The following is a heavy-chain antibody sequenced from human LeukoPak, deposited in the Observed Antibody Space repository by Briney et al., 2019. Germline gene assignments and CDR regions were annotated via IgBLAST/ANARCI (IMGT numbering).Heavy chain of an antibody. CDR3: ASHLSGHNWFDP. V-gene: IGHV1-18*01. D-gene: IGHD1-26*01. CDR2: ISAYNGNT. J-gene: IGHJ5*02. Sequence: ASVKLSCTASGYTFTSYGISWVRQAPGQGLEWMGWISAYNGNTNYAQKLQGRVTMTTDTSTSTAYMELRSLRPDDTAVYYCASHLSGHNWFDPWGQGTLVTVSS. CDR1: GYTFTSYG.